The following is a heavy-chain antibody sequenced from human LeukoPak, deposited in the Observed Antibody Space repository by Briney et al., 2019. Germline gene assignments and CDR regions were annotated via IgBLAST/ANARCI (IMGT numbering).Heavy chain of an antibody. V-gene: IGHV1-69*01. Sequence: ASVKVSCKASGGTFSSYAISWVRQAPGQGLEWMGGIIPIFGTANYAQKFQGRVTITADESTSTAYMELSSPRSEDTAVYYCARAPYYYDSSGFDYYYGMDVWGQGTTVTVSS. CDR1: GGTFSSYA. CDR2: IIPIFGTA. CDR3: ARAPYYYDSSGFDYYYGMDV. J-gene: IGHJ6*02. D-gene: IGHD3-22*01.